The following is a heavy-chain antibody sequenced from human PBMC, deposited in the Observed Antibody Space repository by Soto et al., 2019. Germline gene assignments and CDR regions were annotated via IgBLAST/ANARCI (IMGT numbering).Heavy chain of an antibody. D-gene: IGHD6-13*01. CDR1: CGYISNGDYF. CDR2: IYYSGST. J-gene: IGHJ4*02. V-gene: IGHV4-30-4*01. CDR3: ARVKAGVVY. Sequence: SETLSLTYTVSCGYISNGDYFCSWIRQPPGKGLEWIGYIYYSGSTYYNPSLKSRVTISVDTSKNQFSLKLSSVTAADTAVYYCARVKAGVVYWGQGTLVTVS.